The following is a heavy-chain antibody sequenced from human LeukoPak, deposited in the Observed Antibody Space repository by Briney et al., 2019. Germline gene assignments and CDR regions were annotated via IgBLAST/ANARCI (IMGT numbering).Heavy chain of an antibody. J-gene: IGHJ4*02. V-gene: IGHV3-30*18. CDR3: AKGKTTYGDYDR. Sequence: GGSLRLSCAASGFTFSSHGMHWVRQAPGKGLEWVAVISYDGSNKYYADSVKGRFTISRDNSKNTFYLQMNSLRAEDTAVYYCAKGKTTYGDYDRWGQGTLVTVSS. D-gene: IGHD4-17*01. CDR2: ISYDGSNK. CDR1: GFTFSSHG.